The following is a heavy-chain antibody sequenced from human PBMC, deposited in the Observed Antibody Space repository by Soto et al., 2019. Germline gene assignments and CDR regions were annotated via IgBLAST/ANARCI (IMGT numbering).Heavy chain of an antibody. Sequence: GGSLRLSCAASGFTFSSYSMNWVRQAPGKGLEWVSSISSSSSYIYYADSVKGRFTISRDNAKNSLYLQMNSLRAEDTAVDYCARDPSDYDFWSGYRHVWGKGTTVTVSS. CDR1: GFTFSSYS. D-gene: IGHD3-3*01. J-gene: IGHJ6*04. CDR3: ARDPSDYDFWSGYRHV. CDR2: ISSSSSYI. V-gene: IGHV3-21*01.